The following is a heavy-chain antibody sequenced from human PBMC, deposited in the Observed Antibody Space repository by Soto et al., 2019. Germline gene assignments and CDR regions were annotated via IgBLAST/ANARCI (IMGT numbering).Heavy chain of an antibody. CDR2: IRSKAYGGTT. D-gene: IGHD6-13*01. Sequence: GGSLRLSCTASGFTFGDYAMSWFRQAPGKGLEWVGFIRSKAYGGTTEYAASVKGRFTISRDDSKSIAYLQMNSLKTEDTAVYYCTRDLLEAAGTRYEIITYSYYSMDVCRQGTTLTVSS. J-gene: IGHJ6*02. CDR1: GFTFGDYA. CDR3: TRDLLEAAGTRYEIITYSYYSMDV. V-gene: IGHV3-49*03.